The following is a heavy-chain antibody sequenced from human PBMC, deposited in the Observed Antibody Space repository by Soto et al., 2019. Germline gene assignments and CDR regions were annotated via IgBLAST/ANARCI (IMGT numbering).Heavy chain of an antibody. D-gene: IGHD3-3*01. CDR1: GYTFTSYG. CDR3: ARDRRVYDFWSGRYNWFDP. J-gene: IGHJ5*02. V-gene: IGHV1-18*01. CDR2: ISGYNGNT. Sequence: QVPLVQSGAEVKKPGASVKVSCKASGYTFTSYGISWVRQAPGQGLEWMGWISGYNGNTDYALNLQGRVTMTTDTSTSTAYMELRSLRSDDTAVYYCARDRRVYDFWSGRYNWFDPWGQGTLITVSS.